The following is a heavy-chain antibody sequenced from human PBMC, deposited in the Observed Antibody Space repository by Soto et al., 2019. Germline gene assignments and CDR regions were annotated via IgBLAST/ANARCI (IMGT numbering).Heavy chain of an antibody. D-gene: IGHD2-8*02. CDR2: FNHSGDT. Sequence: QVQLQQWGAGLLKPSETLSLTCAVYGGSFSGYYWSWIRQPPGKGPEWIGEFNHSGDTTYNPSLKSRVTMSVDTYNNQFSLKVPSVTAADTAVYYCASGRPGLPMEVWGQGSMVTVSS. CDR3: ASGRPGLPMEV. V-gene: IGHV4-34*01. CDR1: GGSFSGYY. J-gene: IGHJ6*02.